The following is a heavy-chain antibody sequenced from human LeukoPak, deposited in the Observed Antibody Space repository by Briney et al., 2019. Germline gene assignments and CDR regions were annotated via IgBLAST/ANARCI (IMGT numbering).Heavy chain of an antibody. D-gene: IGHD2-15*01. Sequence: GASVKVSCKASGYTFTSYGISWVRQAPGQGLEWMGWISAYNGNTNYAQRLQGRVTMTTDTSTSTAYVELRSLRSDDTAVYYCARDRGRYCSGGSCPRTDYWGQGTLVTVSS. CDR2: ISAYNGNT. J-gene: IGHJ4*02. CDR3: ARDRGRYCSGGSCPRTDY. V-gene: IGHV1-18*01. CDR1: GYTFTSYG.